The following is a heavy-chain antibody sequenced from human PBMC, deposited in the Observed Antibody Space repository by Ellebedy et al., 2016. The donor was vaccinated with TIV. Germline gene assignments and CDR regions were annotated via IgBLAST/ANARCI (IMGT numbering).Heavy chain of an antibody. CDR3: ATSRARVY. Sequence: PGGSLRLSCAASGFTFSSYTINWVRQTPGKGLGWVSSISSSGSYLYYTDSVKGRFTISRDNAKNSLYLQMNSLRVDDTAVYYCATSRARVYWGQGTLVTVSS. J-gene: IGHJ4*02. CDR2: ISSSGSYL. CDR1: GFTFSSYT. V-gene: IGHV3-21*01.